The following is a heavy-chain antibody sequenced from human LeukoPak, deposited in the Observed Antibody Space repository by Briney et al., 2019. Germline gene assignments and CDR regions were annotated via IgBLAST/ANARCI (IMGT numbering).Heavy chain of an antibody. CDR1: GFTFSSYG. V-gene: IGHV3-30*02. Sequence: GGSLRLSCAASGFTFSSYGMHWVRQAPGKGLEWVAFIRYDGSNKYYADSVKGRFTISRDNSKNTLYLQMNSLRAEDTAVYYCAKDPAPYSSGWYEYFQHWGQGTLVTVFS. CDR2: IRYDGSNK. D-gene: IGHD6-19*01. CDR3: AKDPAPYSSGWYEYFQH. J-gene: IGHJ1*01.